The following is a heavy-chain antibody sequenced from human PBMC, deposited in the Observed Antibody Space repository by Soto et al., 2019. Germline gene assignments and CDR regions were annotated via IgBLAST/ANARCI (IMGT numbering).Heavy chain of an antibody. J-gene: IGHJ6*02. V-gene: IGHV1-69*06. D-gene: IGHD2-2*01. CDR1: GGTFSSYA. Sequence: GASVKVSCKASGGTFSSYAISWVRQAPGQGLEWMGGIIPIFGTANYAQKFQGRVTITADKSTSTAYMELSSLRSEDTAVYYCARSLGIVVVNGLDVWGQGTTVTVSS. CDR3: ARSLGIVVVNGLDV. CDR2: IIPIFGTA.